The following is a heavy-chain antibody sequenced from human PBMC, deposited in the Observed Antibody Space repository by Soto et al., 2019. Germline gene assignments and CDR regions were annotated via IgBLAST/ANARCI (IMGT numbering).Heavy chain of an antibody. Sequence: GASVKVSCKASGYTYTGYYMHWVRQEPEQGLEWMGWINPNSGGTNYAQKFQGWVTMTRDTSISTAYMELSRLRSDDTAVYYCARAARYGDYYYGMDVWGQGTTVTVSS. CDR3: ARAARYGDYYYGMDV. D-gene: IGHD4-17*01. CDR1: GYTYTGYY. J-gene: IGHJ6*02. V-gene: IGHV1-2*04. CDR2: INPNSGGT.